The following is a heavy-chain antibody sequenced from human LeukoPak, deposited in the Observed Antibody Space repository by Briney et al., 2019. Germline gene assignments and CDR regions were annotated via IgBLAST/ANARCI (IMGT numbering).Heavy chain of an antibody. CDR1: GYTFTGYY. Sequence: WASVKVSCKASGYTFTGYYMHWVRQAPGQGREWMGWINPNSGSTNYAQKFQGRVTMTRDTSISTAYMELSRLRSDDTAVYYCARRGGTTGSYGANYYYYYGMDVWGQGTTVTVSS. D-gene: IGHD3-10*01. J-gene: IGHJ6*02. CDR2: INPNSGST. CDR3: ARRGGTTGSYGANYYYYYGMDV. V-gene: IGHV1-2*02.